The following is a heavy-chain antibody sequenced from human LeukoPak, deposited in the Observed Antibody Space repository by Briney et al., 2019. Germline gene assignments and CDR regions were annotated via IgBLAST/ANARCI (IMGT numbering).Heavy chain of an antibody. CDR1: GFTFSSYG. CDR3: ARGGIVVVPAAIGAFDI. D-gene: IGHD2-2*01. V-gene: IGHV3-33*01. Sequence: GRSLRLSCAASGFTFSSYGMHWVRQAPGKGLEWVAVIWYDGSNKYYADSVKGRFTISRDNSKNTLYLQMNSLRAEDTAVYYCARGGIVVVPAAIGAFDIWGQGQWSPSLQ. J-gene: IGHJ3*02. CDR2: IWYDGSNK.